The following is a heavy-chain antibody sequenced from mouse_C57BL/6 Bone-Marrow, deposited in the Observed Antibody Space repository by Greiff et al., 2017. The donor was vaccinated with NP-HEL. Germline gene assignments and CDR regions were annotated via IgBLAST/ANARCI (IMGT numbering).Heavy chain of an antibody. V-gene: IGHV1-69*01. CDR3: AREIGDYLYYFDY. Sequence: QVQLQQPGAELVMPGASVKLSCKASGYTFTSYWMHWVKQRPGQGLEWIGEIDPSDSYTNYNQQFKGKSTLTVDKSSSTSYMQLSSLTSEDSAVYYCAREIGDYLYYFDYWGQGTTLTVSS. CDR2: IDPSDSYT. J-gene: IGHJ2*01. CDR1: GYTFTSYW. D-gene: IGHD2-4*01.